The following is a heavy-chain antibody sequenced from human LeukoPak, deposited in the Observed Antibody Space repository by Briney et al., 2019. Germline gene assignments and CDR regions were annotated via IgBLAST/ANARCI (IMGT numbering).Heavy chain of an antibody. J-gene: IGHJ5*02. CDR2: IYYSGST. V-gene: IGHV4-59*01. CDR1: GGSISSYY. CDR3: ARVVASSGSYYSCWFDH. D-gene: IGHD3-10*01. Sequence: SETLSLTCTVSGGSISSYYWSWIRQPPGKGLEWIGYIYYSGSTNYNPSLKNRVTISVDTSKNKFYLKLSSVTAADTAVYYCARVVASSGSYYSCWFDHWGQGTLVTVSS.